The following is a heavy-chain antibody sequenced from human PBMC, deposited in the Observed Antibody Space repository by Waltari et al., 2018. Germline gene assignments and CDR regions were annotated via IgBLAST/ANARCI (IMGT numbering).Heavy chain of an antibody. CDR3: TTLDAPWGGG. CDR2: IQSKSDGYRT. D-gene: IGHD1-26*01. V-gene: IGHV3-15*01. J-gene: IGHJ4*02. CDR1: GFTFAPAW. Sequence: EVQMVESGGGSVRPGQSLRLSCVASGFTFAPAWLTWVRQAPGKGREWVGQIQSKSDGYRTDFAAPVKGRFSISRDDSRNTVYLQMNSLRNEDTALYYCTTLDAPWGGGWGQGTLVTVSS.